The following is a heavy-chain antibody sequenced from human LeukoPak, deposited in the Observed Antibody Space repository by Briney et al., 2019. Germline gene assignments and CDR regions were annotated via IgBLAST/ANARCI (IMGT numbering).Heavy chain of an antibody. CDR3: ARGLAAAGTPSPFDY. D-gene: IGHD6-13*01. CDR1: GYTFTGYY. CDR2: INPNSGGT. J-gene: IGHJ4*02. V-gene: IGHV1-2*02. Sequence: ASVKVSCKASGYTFTGYYMHWVRQAPGQGLEWMGWINPNSGGTKYSQKFQGRVTITRDTSASTAYMELSSLRSEDTAVYYCARGLAAAGTPSPFDYWGQGTLVTVSS.